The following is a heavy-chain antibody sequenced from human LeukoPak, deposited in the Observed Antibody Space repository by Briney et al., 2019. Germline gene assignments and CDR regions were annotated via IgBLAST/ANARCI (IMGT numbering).Heavy chain of an antibody. CDR1: GGTFSSYA. Sequence: GASVKVSCKASGGTFSSYAISWVRQAPGQGLEWMGRIIPILGIANYAQKFQGRVTITADKSTSTAYMELSSLRSEDTAVYYCLRGQQLGVYYGMDVWGQGTTVTVSS. J-gene: IGHJ6*02. CDR2: IIPILGIA. D-gene: IGHD6-13*01. CDR3: LRGQQLGVYYGMDV. V-gene: IGHV1-69*04.